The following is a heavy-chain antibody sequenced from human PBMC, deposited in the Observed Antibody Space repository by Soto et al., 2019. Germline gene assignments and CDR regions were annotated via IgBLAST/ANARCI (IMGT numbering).Heavy chain of an antibody. J-gene: IGHJ4*02. V-gene: IGHV4-31*03. Sequence: PSETLSLTCSVSGVSISSGGYYWSWIRQHPGKGVEWIGNFYCCGSTHYNPSLKSRITTSGDTSKNQFFLRLSPVTAADTAVYYCARARGGYDGFDYFDYWGPGTSVTVSS. CDR1: GVSISSGGYY. CDR2: FYCCGST. CDR3: ARARGGYDGFDYFDY. D-gene: IGHD5-12*01.